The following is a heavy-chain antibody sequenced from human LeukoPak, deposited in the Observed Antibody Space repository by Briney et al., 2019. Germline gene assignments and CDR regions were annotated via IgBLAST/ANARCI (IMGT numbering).Heavy chain of an antibody. CDR3: ARDYGGNSFLWDAFDI. V-gene: IGHV1-46*01. CDR2: INPSGGST. CDR1: GYTFTSCY. D-gene: IGHD4-23*01. Sequence: ASVKVSCKASGYTFTSCYMHWVRQAPGQGLEWMGIINPSGGSTSYAQKFQGRVTMTRDMSTSTVYMELSSLRSEDTAVYYCARDYGGNSFLWDAFDIWGQGTMVTVSS. J-gene: IGHJ3*02.